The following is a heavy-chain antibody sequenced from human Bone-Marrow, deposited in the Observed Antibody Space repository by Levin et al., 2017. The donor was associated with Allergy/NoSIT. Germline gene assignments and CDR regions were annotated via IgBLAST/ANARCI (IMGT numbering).Heavy chain of an antibody. CDR3: ARWDTAMAGGFDY. V-gene: IGHV2-26*01. D-gene: IGHD5-18*01. CDR1: GFSLSNARMG. Sequence: SGPTLVKPTETLTLTCTVSGFSLSNARMGVSWIRQPPGKALEWLAHIFSNDEKSYSTSLKSRLTISKDTSKSQVVLTMTNMDPVDTATYYCARWDTAMAGGFDYWGQGTLVTVSS. J-gene: IGHJ4*02. CDR2: IFSNDEK.